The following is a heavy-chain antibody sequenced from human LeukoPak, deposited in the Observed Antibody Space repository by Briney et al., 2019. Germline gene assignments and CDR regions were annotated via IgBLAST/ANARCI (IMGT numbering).Heavy chain of an antibody. J-gene: IGHJ3*02. CDR3: ARGRDHGFDI. Sequence: PGGSLRLSCAASGLAFSASAMNWVRQTPGKGLGWLSFISSSSSDIYYGVSVRGRFTISRDNAKNSLYLQMNSLRAEDTAIYFWARGRDHGFDIWGQGTTVTVSS. CDR1: GLAFSASA. V-gene: IGHV3-48*01. CDR2: ISSSSSDI.